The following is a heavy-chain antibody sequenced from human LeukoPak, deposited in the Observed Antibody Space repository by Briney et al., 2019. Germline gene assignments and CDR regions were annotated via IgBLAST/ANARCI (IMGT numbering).Heavy chain of an antibody. CDR1: GFTFSNYA. CDR2: ISYDGSNK. V-gene: IGHV3-30-3*01. CDR3: ARRMGATPVGNAFDI. J-gene: IGHJ3*02. Sequence: PGRSLRLSCAASGFTFSNYAMHWVRHATGKGLEWIAIISYDGSNKDCTDSVKGRFTISRDNSKNTLYLQVNGLRTEDTAVYYCARRMGATPVGNAFDIWGQGTMVTVSS. D-gene: IGHD1-26*01.